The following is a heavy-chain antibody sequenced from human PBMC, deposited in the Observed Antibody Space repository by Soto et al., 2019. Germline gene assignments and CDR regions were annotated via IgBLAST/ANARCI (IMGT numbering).Heavy chain of an antibody. CDR3: ARGGGYSSGWYWYY. CDR1: GYTLTELS. V-gene: IGHV1-24*01. CDR2: FDPEEGET. Sequence: GASVKVSCKVSGYTLTELSMHWVRQAPGKGLEWMGGFDPEEGETIYAQKFQGRVTMTEDTSTDTAYMEVSSLRSEDTAVYYCARGGGYSSGWYWYYWGPGTLVTVSS. J-gene: IGHJ4*02. D-gene: IGHD6-19*01.